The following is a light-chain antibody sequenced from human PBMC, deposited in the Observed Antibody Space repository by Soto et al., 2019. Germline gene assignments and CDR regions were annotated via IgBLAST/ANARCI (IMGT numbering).Light chain of an antibody. Sequence: VLTQPPSASGTPGQRVTISCSGSSSNIGGNTVNWYRQVPGTAPKLLIYSTNQRPSGVSDRFSGSKSGTSGSLAISGLQSEDEADYYCAAWDDSLNGPVFGGGTKVTVL. V-gene: IGLV1-44*01. CDR3: AAWDDSLNGPV. CDR1: SSNIGGNT. J-gene: IGLJ3*02. CDR2: STN.